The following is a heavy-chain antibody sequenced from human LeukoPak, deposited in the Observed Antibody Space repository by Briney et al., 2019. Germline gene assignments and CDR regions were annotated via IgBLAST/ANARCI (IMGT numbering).Heavy chain of an antibody. Sequence: GASVKVSCKASGYTFTSYDIHWMRQATGQGLEWMGWMNPNSGDTGYAQKFQGRVTMTRNTSISTAYMELSSLRSEDTAVYFCARVRYSSSSAVDYWGQGTLVTVSS. D-gene: IGHD6-6*01. CDR3: ARVRYSSSSAVDY. V-gene: IGHV1-8*01. CDR1: GYTFTSYD. J-gene: IGHJ4*02. CDR2: MNPNSGDT.